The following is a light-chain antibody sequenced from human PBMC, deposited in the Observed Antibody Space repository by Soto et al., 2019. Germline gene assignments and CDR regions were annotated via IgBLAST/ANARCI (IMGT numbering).Light chain of an antibody. CDR1: QSVSSSY. CDR3: QQYGSPPFT. V-gene: IGKV3-20*01. Sequence: EIVLTQSPGTLSLSPGERATLSCRASQSVSSSYLAWYQQKPGQAPRLLIYGASTRATGIPDRFSGSGSGTDFTLTISRLEPEDFAVYYCQQYGSPPFTFGPGTKVDF. J-gene: IGKJ3*01. CDR2: GAS.